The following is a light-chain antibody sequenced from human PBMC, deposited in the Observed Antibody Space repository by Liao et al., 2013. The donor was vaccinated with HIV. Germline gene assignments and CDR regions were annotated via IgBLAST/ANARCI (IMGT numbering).Light chain of an antibody. V-gene: IGLV3-21*01. CDR2: YDS. J-gene: IGLJ1*01. CDR3: QAWDSTIAYV. Sequence: SYVLTQPPSVSVAPGKTAGISCGGNNVGSTSVHWYQQRPGQAPVLLIYYDSDRPSGVPERFSGSNSGNTATLTISGTQAMDEADYYCQAWDSTIAYVFGTGTKVTVL. CDR1: NVGSTS.